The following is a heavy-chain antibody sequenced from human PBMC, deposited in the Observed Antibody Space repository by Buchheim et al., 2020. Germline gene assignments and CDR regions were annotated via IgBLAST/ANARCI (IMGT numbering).Heavy chain of an antibody. CDR1: GFTFSSYA. D-gene: IGHD1-26*01. V-gene: IGHV3-23*01. CDR3: AKFTGATPYYYYYYGMDV. Sequence: EVQLLESGGGLVQPGGSLRLSCAASGFTFSSYAMSWVRQAPGKGLEWVSAISGSGGSTYYADSVKGRFTISRDNSKKTLYLQMNSLRAEDTAVYYCAKFTGATPYYYYYYGMDVWGQGTT. CDR2: ISGSGGST. J-gene: IGHJ6*02.